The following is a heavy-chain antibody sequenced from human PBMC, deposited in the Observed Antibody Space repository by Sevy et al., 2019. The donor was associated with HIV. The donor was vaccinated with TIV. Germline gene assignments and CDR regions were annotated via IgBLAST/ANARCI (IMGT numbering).Heavy chain of an antibody. CDR1: GFIFTSYG. J-gene: IGHJ5*01. V-gene: IGHV3-30*18. Sequence: GGSLRLSCVASGFIFTSYGIHWVRQAPGKGLEWVAVISFDGDKKYYADSVKGRFTISRNMSKNTLYLQMNGLKTEDTAVYFCAKGRVGYSDFGSGYNFDFWGQGTLVTVSS. CDR3: AKGRVGYSDFGSGYNFDF. D-gene: IGHD3-3*01. CDR2: ISFDGDKK.